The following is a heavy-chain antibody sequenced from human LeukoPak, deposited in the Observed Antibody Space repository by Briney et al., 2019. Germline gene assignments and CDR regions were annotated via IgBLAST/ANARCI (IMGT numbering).Heavy chain of an antibody. J-gene: IGHJ5*02. Sequence: PSETLSLTCTVSGGSISSYYWSWIRQPPGKGLEWIGYIYYSGSTNYNPSLKSRVTISVDTSKNQFSLKLSSVTAADTAVYYCARLTGPFDPWGQGTLVTVSS. CDR3: ARLTGPFDP. CDR1: GGSISSYY. D-gene: IGHD1-20*01. V-gene: IGHV4-59*08. CDR2: IYYSGST.